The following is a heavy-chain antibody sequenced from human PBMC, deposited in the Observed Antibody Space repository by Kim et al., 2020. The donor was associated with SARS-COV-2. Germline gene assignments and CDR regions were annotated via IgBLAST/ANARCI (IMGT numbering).Heavy chain of an antibody. V-gene: IGHV4-4*02. CDR3: ASCGGSCTRTALDY. J-gene: IGHJ4*02. CDR2: IYHSGST. D-gene: IGHD2-15*01. Sequence: SETLSLTCAVSGGSISSSNWWSWVRQPPGKGLEWIGEIYHSGSTNYNPSLKSRVTISVDKSKNQFSLKLSSVTAADTAVYYCASCGGSCTRTALDYWGQGTLVTVSS. CDR1: GGSISSSNW.